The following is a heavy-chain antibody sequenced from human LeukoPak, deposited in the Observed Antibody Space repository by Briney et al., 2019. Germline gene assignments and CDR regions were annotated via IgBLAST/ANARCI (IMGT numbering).Heavy chain of an antibody. V-gene: IGHV1-69*01. CDR3: ASAAGTGDWFDP. J-gene: IGHJ5*02. Sequence: SVKVSCKASGGTFSSYAISWVRQAPGQGLEWMGGIIPIFGTANYAQKFQGRVTITADESTSTAYMELSSLRSEDTAVYYCASAAGTGDWFDPWGQGTLATVSS. CDR1: GGTFSSYA. D-gene: IGHD6-13*01. CDR2: IIPIFGTA.